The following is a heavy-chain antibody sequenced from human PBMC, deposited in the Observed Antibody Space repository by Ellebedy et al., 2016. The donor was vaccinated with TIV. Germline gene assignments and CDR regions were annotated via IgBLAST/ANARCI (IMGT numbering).Heavy chain of an antibody. J-gene: IGHJ4*01. V-gene: IGHV3-53*01. CDR2: IFSAADGGDT. D-gene: IGHD1-26*01. CDR1: GFTVTTNY. CDR3: ASELVGTQDFDY. Sequence: PGGSLRLSCAASGFTVTTNYMNWVRQAPGKGLEWVSVIFSAADGGDTHYADSVKGRFTISRDNSKNTVDLPMNSLRADDTAVYYGASELVGTQDFDYWGQGTLVTVSS.